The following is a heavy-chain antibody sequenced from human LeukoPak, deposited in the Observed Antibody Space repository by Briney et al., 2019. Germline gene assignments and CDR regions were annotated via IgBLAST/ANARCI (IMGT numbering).Heavy chain of an antibody. Sequence: TGGSLRLSCAVSGFTFSSYGMHWVRHAPGKGLVWVSRINSDGSSTIYADSVKGRFTISRDNAKNTLYLQMNSLRAEDTAVYYCVSEAAAGRGYYYYYYMDVWGKGTTVTVSS. CDR2: INSDGSST. J-gene: IGHJ6*03. CDR3: VSEAAAGRGYYYYYYMDV. V-gene: IGHV3-74*01. CDR1: GFTFSSYG. D-gene: IGHD6-13*01.